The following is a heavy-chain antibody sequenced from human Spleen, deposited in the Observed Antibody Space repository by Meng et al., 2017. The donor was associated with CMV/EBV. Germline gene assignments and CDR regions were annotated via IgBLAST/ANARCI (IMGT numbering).Heavy chain of an antibody. CDR3: ARDDYGDSKEITY. V-gene: IGHV1-18*01. D-gene: IGHD4-17*01. CDR2: VSVYNGNT. Sequence: KASGFTFNNYGINWVRQAPGQGLEWMGWVSVYNGNTHFAQRFQGRVTLTTDTSTTTAYMELESLKSDDTAVYYCARDDYGDSKEITYWGQGTLVTVSS. J-gene: IGHJ4*02. CDR1: GFTFNNYG.